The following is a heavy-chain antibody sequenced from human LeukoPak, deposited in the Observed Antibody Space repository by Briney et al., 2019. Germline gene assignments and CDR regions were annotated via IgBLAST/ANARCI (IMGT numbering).Heavy chain of an antibody. J-gene: IGHJ4*02. CDR1: GFTFSTYG. Sequence: GGSLRLSCAASGFTFSTYGMNWVRQAPGKGLEWVSHISSSGSPIYYADSVKGRFTISRDNAKNSLYLQMNSLRAEDTAMYYCARGVFDYWGQRTLVAVSS. CDR3: ARGVFDY. CDR2: ISSSGSPI. V-gene: IGHV3-48*01.